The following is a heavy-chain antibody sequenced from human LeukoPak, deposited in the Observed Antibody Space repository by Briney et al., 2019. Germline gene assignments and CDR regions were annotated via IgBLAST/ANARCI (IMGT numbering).Heavy chain of an antibody. J-gene: IGHJ3*02. CDR2: IWYDGSNK. V-gene: IGHV3-33*01. Sequence: GGSLRLSCAASGFTFSSYGMHWVRQAPGKGLEWVAVIWYDGSNKYYADSVKGRFTISRDNSKNTLYLQMNSLRAEDTAVYYCVRLSDSSTYGAFDIWGHGTMVTVSS. CDR3: VRLSDSSTYGAFDI. D-gene: IGHD3-22*01. CDR1: GFTFSSYG.